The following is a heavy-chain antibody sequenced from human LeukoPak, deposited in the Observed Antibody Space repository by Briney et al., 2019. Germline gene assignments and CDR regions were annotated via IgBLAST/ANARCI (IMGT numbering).Heavy chain of an antibody. CDR3: AKSENDYVWGSYRFFDY. J-gene: IGHJ4*02. CDR1: GFXFSSYG. D-gene: IGHD3-16*02. CDR2: ISYDGSNK. V-gene: IGHV3-30*18. Sequence: GGSLRLSCGASGFXFSSYGIHWVRQAPGKGLEWLAVISYDGSNKYYADSVKGRFTISRDNSKNTLYLQMNSLRAEDTAVYYCAKSENDYVWGSYRFFDYWGQGTLVTVSS.